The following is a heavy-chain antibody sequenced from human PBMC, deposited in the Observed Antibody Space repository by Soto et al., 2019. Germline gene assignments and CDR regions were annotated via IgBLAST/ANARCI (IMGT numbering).Heavy chain of an antibody. CDR2: IWYDGSNK. V-gene: IGHV3-33*01. Sequence: SQTLSCAASGFTFSSYGMHWVRQAPGKGLEWVAVIWYDGSNKYYADSVKGRFTISRDNSKNTLYLQMNSLRAEDTAVYYCARTWDDSSGSYFFDYWGQGTLVTVSS. D-gene: IGHD3-22*01. CDR1: GFTFSSYG. J-gene: IGHJ4*02. CDR3: ARTWDDSSGSYFFDY.